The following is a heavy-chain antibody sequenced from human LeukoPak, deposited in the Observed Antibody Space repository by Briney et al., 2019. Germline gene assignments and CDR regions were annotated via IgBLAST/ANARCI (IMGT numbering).Heavy chain of an antibody. CDR3: ASQGTGHHSV. Sequence: PGGSLRLSCAASGFTFSTYPMSWVRQAPGKGLEWVSSISENGAGTYYADSAKGRFTISRDNSRNTMYLQMHSLRVGDTAVYYCASQGTGHHSVWGQGTLVAVSS. D-gene: IGHD3/OR15-3a*01. V-gene: IGHV3-23*01. CDR1: GFTFSTYP. CDR2: ISENGAGT. J-gene: IGHJ4*02.